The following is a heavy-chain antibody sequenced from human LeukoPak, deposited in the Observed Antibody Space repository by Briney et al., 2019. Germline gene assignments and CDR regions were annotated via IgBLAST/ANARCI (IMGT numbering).Heavy chain of an antibody. CDR2: IYYSGNT. J-gene: IGHJ6*03. Sequence: SETLSLTCSVSGGSISSSAYYWGWIRQPPGQGLEWIGSIYYSGNTYYNPSLKSPVTISIDTSKNQFSLKLSSVTAADTAVYYCARGGDYANPYYYYYMDVWGKGTTVTISS. CDR3: ARGGDYANPYYYYYMDV. V-gene: IGHV4-39*07. CDR1: GGSISSSAYY. D-gene: IGHD4-17*01.